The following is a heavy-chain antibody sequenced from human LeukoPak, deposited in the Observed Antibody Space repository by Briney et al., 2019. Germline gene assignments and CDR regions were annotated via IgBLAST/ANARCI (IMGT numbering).Heavy chain of an antibody. CDR1: GYTFTSYG. D-gene: IGHD2-8*01. CDR3: ARDRGADIVLMVYAPGWFDP. V-gene: IGHV1-18*01. CDR2: ISAYNGNT. Sequence: GASVKVSCKASGYTFTSYGISWVRQAPGQGLEWMGWISAYNGNTNYAQKLQGRVTMTTDTSTSTAYMELRSLRSDDTAVYYCARDRGADIVLMVYAPGWFDPWGQGTLVTVSS. J-gene: IGHJ5*02.